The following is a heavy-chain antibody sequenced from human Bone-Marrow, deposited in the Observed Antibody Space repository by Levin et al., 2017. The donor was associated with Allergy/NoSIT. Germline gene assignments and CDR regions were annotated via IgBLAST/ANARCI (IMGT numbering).Heavy chain of an antibody. CDR2: IYYSGST. Sequence: SQTLSLTCTVSGGSISSGDYYWSWIRQPPGKGLEWIGYIYYSGSTYYNPSLKSRVTISVDTSKNQFSLKLSSVTAADTAVYYCARDRIAVAGAFDYWGQGTLVTVSS. V-gene: IGHV4-30-4*01. J-gene: IGHJ4*02. CDR1: GGSISSGDYY. D-gene: IGHD6-19*01. CDR3: ARDRIAVAGAFDY.